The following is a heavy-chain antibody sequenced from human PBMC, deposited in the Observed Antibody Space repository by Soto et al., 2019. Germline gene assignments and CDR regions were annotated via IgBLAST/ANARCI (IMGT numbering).Heavy chain of an antibody. CDR2: INPSGGST. CDR1: GYTFTSYY. Sequence: GASVKVSCKASGYTFTSYYMHWVRQAPGQGLEWMGIINPSGGSTSYAQKFQGRVTMTRDTSTSTVYMELSSLRSEDTAVYYCARDLRAYGNYGAYYYYGMDVWGQGTTVTVSS. D-gene: IGHD4-17*01. V-gene: IGHV1-46*01. CDR3: ARDLRAYGNYGAYYYYGMDV. J-gene: IGHJ6*02.